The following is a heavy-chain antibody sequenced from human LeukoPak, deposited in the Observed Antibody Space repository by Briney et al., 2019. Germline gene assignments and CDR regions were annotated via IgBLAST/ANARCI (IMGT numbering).Heavy chain of an antibody. V-gene: IGHV4-61*02. CDR1: GGSINSDLYY. CDR2: IYTNGWT. D-gene: IGHD6-19*01. Sequence: SQTLSLTCTISGGSINSDLYYWAWIRQPAGKRLERIGRIYTNGWTDYNPSLKSRVTISVDTSKNQFSLKLSFVTAADTAFYYCARGSGWNSFDPWGQGTLVTVSS. J-gene: IGHJ5*02. CDR3: ARGSGWNSFDP.